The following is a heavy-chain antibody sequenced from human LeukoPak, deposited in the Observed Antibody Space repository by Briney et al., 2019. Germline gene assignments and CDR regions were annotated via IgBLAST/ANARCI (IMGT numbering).Heavy chain of an antibody. V-gene: IGHV3-21*01. CDR3: ARVGGYCSSTSCPPPDY. CDR1: GFTFSSYN. J-gene: IGHJ4*02. CDR2: ICSSSTYI. D-gene: IGHD2-2*01. Sequence: GSLRLSCAASGFTFSSYNMNWVRQASGKGLEWVSFICSSSTYIYYADSVRGRFTISRDNAKNSLYLQMNSLRAEDTAVYYCARVGGYCSSTSCPPPDYWGQGTLVTVSS.